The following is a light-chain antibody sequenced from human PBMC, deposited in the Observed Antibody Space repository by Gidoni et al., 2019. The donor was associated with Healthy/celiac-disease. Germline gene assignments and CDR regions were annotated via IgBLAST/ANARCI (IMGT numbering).Light chain of an antibody. Sequence: DIVMTQSQDSLAVALGEKATINCKSSQSVLYSSNNKNYLAWYQHKPGQPPKLLIYWASTRESGVPDRFSGSGSGTDFTLTISSLQAEDVAVYYCQQYYSTPCTFGQGTKVEIK. J-gene: IGKJ1*01. V-gene: IGKV4-1*01. CDR3: QQYYSTPCT. CDR2: WAS. CDR1: QSVLYSSNNKNY.